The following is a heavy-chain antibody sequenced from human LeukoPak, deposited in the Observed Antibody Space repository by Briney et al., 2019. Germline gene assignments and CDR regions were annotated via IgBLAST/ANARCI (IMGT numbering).Heavy chain of an antibody. Sequence: IPSETLSLTCTVSGVSISSGGYYWSWIRQHPGKGLEWIGYIYYSGSTYYNPSLKSRVTISVDTSKNQFSLKLSSVTAADTAVYYCAREIKKEATVDYWGQGTLVTVSS. J-gene: IGHJ4*02. CDR1: GVSISSGGYY. CDR2: IYYSGST. V-gene: IGHV4-31*03. CDR3: AREIKKEATVDY. D-gene: IGHD4-11*01.